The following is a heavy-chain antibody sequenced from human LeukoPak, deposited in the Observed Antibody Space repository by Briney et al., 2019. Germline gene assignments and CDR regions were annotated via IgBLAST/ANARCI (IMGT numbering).Heavy chain of an antibody. J-gene: IGHJ4*02. CDR2: VHSSGRT. CDR1: GDSISGYY. V-gene: IGHV4-59*08. CDR3: ARHGPLAADLAADYNGGFGY. Sequence: PSETLSLTCTVSGDSISGYYWSWIRQSPAKGLEWIAYVHSSGRTNYNPSLRSRVTISIDTSKNQFSLKLTSVTAADTAVYYCARHGPLAADLAADYNGGFGYWGQGTLVTVSS. D-gene: IGHD3-9*01.